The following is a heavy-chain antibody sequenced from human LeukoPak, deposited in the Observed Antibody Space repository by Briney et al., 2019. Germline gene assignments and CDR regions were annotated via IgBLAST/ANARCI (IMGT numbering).Heavy chain of an antibody. V-gene: IGHV1-2*02. Sequence: GASVKVSCKASGYTVSGYYMHWVRQAPGQGLDWMGWINPNSGGTNYAQKFQGRVTMTRDTSISTAYMELSRLSSDDTAVYYCARDSCSSTSCLSIDEYWGEGALVTVSP. CDR2: INPNSGGT. CDR3: ARDSCSSTSCLSIDEY. J-gene: IGHJ4*02. CDR1: GYTVSGYY. D-gene: IGHD2-2*01.